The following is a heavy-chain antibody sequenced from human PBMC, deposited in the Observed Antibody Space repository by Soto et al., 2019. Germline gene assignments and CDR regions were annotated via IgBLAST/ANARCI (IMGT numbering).Heavy chain of an antibody. CDR2: IYYSGHT. V-gene: IGHV4-39*01. CDR3: ARIKARDLSSLNWFDP. Sequence: SETLSLTCTVSGGSITTSTYYWGWIRQPPGKGLEWIGGIYYSGHTFYNPSLKSRVTISLDTSRNQFSLKVNSVTAADTAVYYCARIKARDLSSLNWFDPWGQGILVGVSS. J-gene: IGHJ5*02. CDR1: GGSITTSTYY.